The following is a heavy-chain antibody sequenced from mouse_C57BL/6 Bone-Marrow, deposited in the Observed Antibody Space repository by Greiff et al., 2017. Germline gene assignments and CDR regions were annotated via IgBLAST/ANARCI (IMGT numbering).Heavy chain of an antibody. CDR2: FHPYNDDT. V-gene: IGHV1-47*01. Sequence: VQLVESGAELVKPGASVKMSCKASGYTFTTYPIEWMKQNHGKSLEWIGNFHPYNDDTKYNEKFKGKATLTVEKSSSTVYLELSRLTSDDSAVYYCASGAGNPYYYAMDYWGQGTSVTVTA. J-gene: IGHJ4*01. D-gene: IGHD2-1*01. CDR1: GYTFTTYP. CDR3: ASGAGNPYYYAMDY.